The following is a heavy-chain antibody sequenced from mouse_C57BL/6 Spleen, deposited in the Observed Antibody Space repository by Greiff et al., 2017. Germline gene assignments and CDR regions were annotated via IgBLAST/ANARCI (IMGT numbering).Heavy chain of an antibody. CDR2: IYPGDGDT. Sequence: QVQLKESGPELVKPGASVKISCKASGYAFSSSWMNWVKQRPGKGLEWIGRIYPGDGDTNYNGKFKGKATLTADKSSRTAYMQLSILTSEDSAVYFCAREFPYYYDSSLSSFAYWGQGTLVTVSA. J-gene: IGHJ3*01. CDR3: AREFPYYYDSSLSSFAY. CDR1: GYAFSSSW. V-gene: IGHV1-82*01. D-gene: IGHD1-1*01.